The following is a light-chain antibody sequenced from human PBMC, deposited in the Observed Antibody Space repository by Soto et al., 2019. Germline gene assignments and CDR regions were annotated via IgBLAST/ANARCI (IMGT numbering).Light chain of an antibody. J-gene: IGKJ2*01. CDR1: QSVSSSY. V-gene: IGKV3-20*01. CDR2: GAS. Sequence: EIVLTQSPGTLSLSPGERATLSCRASQSVSSSYLGWYQQKPGRAPRLLIYGASSRATGIPDRFSGSGSGTDFPLTISRLEPEDFAVYYCQQYGSSPYTFGRVTKLEIK. CDR3: QQYGSSPYT.